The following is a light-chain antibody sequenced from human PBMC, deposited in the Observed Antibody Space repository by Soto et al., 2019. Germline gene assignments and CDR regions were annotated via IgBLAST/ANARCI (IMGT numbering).Light chain of an antibody. V-gene: IGLV1-47*01. CDR2: RNN. Sequence: QSVLTQPPSASGTPGQRVTLSCSGSSSNIGSNYVYWYQQLPVTAPKLLIYRNNQRPSGVPDRFSGSKSGTSASLAISGLRSEDEADYYCAAWDDSLSGYVFGTGTKVTVL. CDR3: AAWDDSLSGYV. CDR1: SSNIGSNY. J-gene: IGLJ1*01.